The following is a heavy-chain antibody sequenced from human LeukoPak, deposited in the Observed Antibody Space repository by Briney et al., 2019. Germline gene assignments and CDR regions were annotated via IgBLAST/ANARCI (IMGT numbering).Heavy chain of an antibody. D-gene: IGHD6-19*01. V-gene: IGHV4-34*01. CDR3: ASSGYSSGWYWAFDI. CDR1: GGSFSGYY. Sequence: KPSETLSLTCAVYGGSFSGYYWSWIRQPPGKGLEWIGEINHSGSTNYNPSLKSQVTISVDTSKNQFSLKLSSVTAADTAVYYCASSGYSSGWYWAFDIWGQGTMVTVSS. CDR2: INHSGST. J-gene: IGHJ3*02.